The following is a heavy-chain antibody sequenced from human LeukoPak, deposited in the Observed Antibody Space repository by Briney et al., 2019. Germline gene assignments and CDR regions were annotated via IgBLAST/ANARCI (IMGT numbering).Heavy chain of an antibody. CDR2: IFPSGST. J-gene: IGHJ4*02. V-gene: IGHV4-39*01. CDR3: ARHGSLSSGLYI. D-gene: IGHD6-19*01. CDR1: GGSISSGPYY. Sequence: SETLSLTCIVFGGSISSGPYYWGWIRQPPGKGLEWIGSIFPSGSTYSNPSLKSRVTISVDTSKNQFSLKLSSVTAADTAVYYCARHGSLSSGLYIRGQGSLVTVSS.